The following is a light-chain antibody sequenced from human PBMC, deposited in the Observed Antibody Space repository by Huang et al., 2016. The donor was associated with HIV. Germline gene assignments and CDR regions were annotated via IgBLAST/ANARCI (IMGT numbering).Light chain of an antibody. CDR1: QSVSSSF. CDR3: QQYGSSPPLT. Sequence: EIVFTQSPGTLSLSPGERATLSCRASQSVSSSFLAWYQQRPGQPPRLLIYGASSRATGIPDWFSGSGSGTDFTLTISRLEPEDFAVYYCQQYGSSPPLTFGGGTKVEIK. J-gene: IGKJ4*01. CDR2: GAS. V-gene: IGKV3-20*01.